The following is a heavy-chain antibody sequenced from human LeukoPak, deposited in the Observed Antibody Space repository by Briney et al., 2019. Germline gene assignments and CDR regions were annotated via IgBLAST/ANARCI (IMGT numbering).Heavy chain of an antibody. V-gene: IGHV4-30-2*01. J-gene: IGHJ6*02. D-gene: IGHD2-2*02. CDR2: IYHSGST. CDR1: GGSISSGGYS. Sequence: SETLSLTCAVSGGSISSGGYSWSWIRQLPGKGLEWIGYIYHSGSTYYNPSLKSRVTISVDRSKNQFSLKLSSVTAADTAVYYCASLARRCSSTSCYRYYYYGMDVWGQGTTVTVSS. CDR3: ASLARRCSSTSCYRYYYYGMDV.